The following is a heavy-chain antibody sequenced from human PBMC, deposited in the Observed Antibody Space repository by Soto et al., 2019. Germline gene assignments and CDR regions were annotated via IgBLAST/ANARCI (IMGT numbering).Heavy chain of an antibody. CDR3: ARVGRLARSTQQ. Sequence: QVQLQESAPGLVKPSGTLSLTCAVSGGSISSINWWSWVRQPPGKGLEWIGEIYHSGSTNYNPSLKSRVTISVDKSNNQFSLKLSSVTAADTAVYYCARVGRLARSTQQWGQGTLVTVSS. CDR2: IYHSGST. J-gene: IGHJ4*02. V-gene: IGHV4-4*02. D-gene: IGHD6-6*01. CDR1: GGSISSINW.